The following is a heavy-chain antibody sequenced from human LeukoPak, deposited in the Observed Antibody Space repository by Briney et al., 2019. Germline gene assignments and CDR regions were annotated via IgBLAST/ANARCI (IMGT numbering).Heavy chain of an antibody. CDR1: GCTFSTYA. J-gene: IGHJ3*02. CDR3: AIAVAAPKAFDS. D-gene: IGHD6-19*01. V-gene: IGHV3-30-3*01. CDR2: ISYDGSSK. Sequence: GGSLRLSCAASGCTFSTYAMYWVRQAPGKGLERVAVISYDGSSKYYADSVKGRFTISRDNSKNTLYLQMNSLRAEDTAVYYCAIAVAAPKAFDSWGQGRMVTVSS.